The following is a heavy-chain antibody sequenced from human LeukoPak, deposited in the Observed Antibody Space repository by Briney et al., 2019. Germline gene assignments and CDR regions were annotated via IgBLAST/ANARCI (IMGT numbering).Heavy chain of an antibody. J-gene: IGHJ4*02. Sequence: GGSLRLSCAASGFTFSSYAMSWVRQAPGKGLEWVSAISGSGGSTYYADSVKGRFTISRDNSKNTLYLQMNSLRAEDTAVYYCAKAQILYCSSPSCYSFDYWGQGTLVTVSS. D-gene: IGHD2-2*01. CDR2: ISGSGGST. CDR3: AKAQILYCSSPSCYSFDY. CDR1: GFTFSSYA. V-gene: IGHV3-23*01.